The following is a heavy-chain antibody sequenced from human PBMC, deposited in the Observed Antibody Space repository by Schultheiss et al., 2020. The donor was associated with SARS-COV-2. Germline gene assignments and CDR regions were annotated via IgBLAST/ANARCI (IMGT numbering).Heavy chain of an antibody. CDR2: IYPGDSDT. V-gene: IGHV5-51*01. J-gene: IGHJ6*02. CDR3: ARGFTLTQPIYYYYGMDV. Sequence: GESLKISCKGSGYSFTSYWIGWVRQMPGKGLEWMGIIYPGDSDTRYSPSFQGQVTISADKSISTAYLQWSSLKASDTAMYYCARGFTLTQPIYYYYGMDVWGQGTTVTVSS. D-gene: IGHD5-18*01. CDR1: GYSFTSYW.